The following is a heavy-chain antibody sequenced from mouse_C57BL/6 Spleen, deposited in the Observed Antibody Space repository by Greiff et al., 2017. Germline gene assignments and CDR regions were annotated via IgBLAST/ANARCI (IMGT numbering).Heavy chain of an antibody. D-gene: IGHD2-4*01. CDR2: ISSGSSTI. V-gene: IGHV5-17*01. CDR3: ARSYDYPFDY. Sequence: EVQLVESGGGLVKPGGSLKLSCAASGFTFSDYGMHWVRQAPEKGLEWVAYISSGSSTIYYADTVKGRFTISRDKAKNTLFLQMTSLRSEDTAMYYCARSYDYPFDYWGQGTTLTVSS. CDR1: GFTFSDYG. J-gene: IGHJ2*01.